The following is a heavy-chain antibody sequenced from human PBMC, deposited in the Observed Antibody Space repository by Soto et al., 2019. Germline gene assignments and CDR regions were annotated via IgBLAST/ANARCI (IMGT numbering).Heavy chain of an antibody. D-gene: IGHD2-8*02. CDR3: TGEVASGY. CDR2: ISRDGGTK. V-gene: IGHV3-30*03. CDR1: GFTVSTYG. J-gene: IGHJ4*02. Sequence: QVQLVESGGGVVQPGRSLRLSCAVSGFTVSTYGMHWVRQAPGKGLEWVAVISRDGGTKDYADSVKGRFTISRDNSSNTLFLEMNSLRGDDMAVYYCTGEVASGYWGQGNLVTVSS.